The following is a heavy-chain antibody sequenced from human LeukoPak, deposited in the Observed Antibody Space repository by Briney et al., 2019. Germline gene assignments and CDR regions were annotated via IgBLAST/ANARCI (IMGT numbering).Heavy chain of an antibody. CDR1: GFTFSSYG. Sequence: GGSLRLSCAASGFTFSSYGMHWVRQAPGKGLEWVAFIRYDGSNKYYADSVKGRFTISRDNPKNTLYLQMNSLRAEDTAVYYCAKDGEAVGATALGYWGQGTLVTVSS. D-gene: IGHD1-26*01. J-gene: IGHJ4*02. CDR2: IRYDGSNK. CDR3: AKDGEAVGATALGY. V-gene: IGHV3-30*02.